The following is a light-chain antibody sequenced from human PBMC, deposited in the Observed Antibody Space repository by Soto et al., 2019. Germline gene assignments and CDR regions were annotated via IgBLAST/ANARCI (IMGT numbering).Light chain of an antibody. CDR2: SAS. V-gene: IGKV1-9*01. Sequence: DIQLTRPPSFLPPLKGERATILGRASQAILVFLAWYQHKPGKAPRLLIDSASTLQSGVPSRFSGSRSGTEFTLTISSLQPEDIATYYCQKLNNYPLTFGPGTKVDIK. CDR3: QKLNNYPLT. J-gene: IGKJ3*01. CDR1: QAILVF.